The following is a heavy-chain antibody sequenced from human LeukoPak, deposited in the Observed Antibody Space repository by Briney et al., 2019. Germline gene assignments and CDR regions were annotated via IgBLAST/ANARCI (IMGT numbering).Heavy chain of an antibody. D-gene: IGHD2-21*01. CDR3: AKDPFVFRYFDY. CDR2: ISEGGAGT. Sequence: PGGSLRLSCAASAFTFSTYAMTWVRQPPGKGLEWVSTISEGGAGTYYADSVKGRFTISRDNSKNILYLHMNSLRAEDTAVYFCAKDPFVFRYFDYWGQGTLVTVSS. J-gene: IGHJ4*02. V-gene: IGHV3-23*01. CDR1: AFTFSTYA.